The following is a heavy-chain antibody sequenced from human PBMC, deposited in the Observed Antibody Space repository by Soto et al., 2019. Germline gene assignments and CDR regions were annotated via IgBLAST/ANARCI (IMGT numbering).Heavy chain of an antibody. D-gene: IGHD1-26*01. CDR2: VWYDGGNK. CDR3: AIGGAGRYMYYFDY. CDR1: GFTFSNYA. J-gene: IGHJ4*02. Sequence: QVQLVESGGGVVQPGRSLGLSCTASGFTFSNYAMHWVRQAPGKGLEWVAVVWYDGGNKYYADSVKGRFTISRDNSDNILYLKMNSPRVEDTAVYYCAIGGAGRYMYYFDYWGQGTLVTVSS. V-gene: IGHV3-33*01.